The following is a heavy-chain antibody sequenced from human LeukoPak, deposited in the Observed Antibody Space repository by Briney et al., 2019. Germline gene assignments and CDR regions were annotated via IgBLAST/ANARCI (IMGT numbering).Heavy chain of an antibody. Sequence: PGRSLRLSCAASGFTFSSYGMHWVRQAPGKGLEWVAVIWYDGSNKYYADSVKGRFTISRDNSKSTLYLQMNSLRAEDTAVYYCARGLELWIDYWGQGTLVTVSS. J-gene: IGHJ4*02. CDR3: ARGLELWIDY. CDR1: GFTFSSYG. V-gene: IGHV3-33*01. D-gene: IGHD5-18*01. CDR2: IWYDGSNK.